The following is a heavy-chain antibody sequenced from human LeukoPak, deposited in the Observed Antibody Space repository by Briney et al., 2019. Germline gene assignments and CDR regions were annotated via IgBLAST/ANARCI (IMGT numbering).Heavy chain of an antibody. CDR2: ISPDGSTT. D-gene: IGHD2-21*01. J-gene: IGHJ4*02. V-gene: IGHV3-74*03. CDR1: GFTFSRYW. CDR3: AKGKYSGMSGSFDY. Sequence: PGGSLRLSCAASGFTFSRYWMHWVRQAPGKGLMWVSRISPDGSTTLYADSVKGRFTISRDNAKNTLYLQMNSLRAEDTAVYYCAKGKYSGMSGSFDYWGQGTLVTVSS.